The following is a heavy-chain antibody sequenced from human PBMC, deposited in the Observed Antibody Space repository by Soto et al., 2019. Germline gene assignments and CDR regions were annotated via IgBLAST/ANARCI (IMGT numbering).Heavy chain of an antibody. Sequence: GGSLRLSCAASGFTFDDYAMHWVRQAPGKGLEWVSGISWNSGSIGYADSVKGRFTISRDNAKNSLYLQMNSLRAEDTALYYCEKPTIQALGGDLPPPLSSGGQGPWFTVPS. V-gene: IGHV3-9*01. J-gene: IGHJ4*02. CDR1: GFTFDDYA. CDR2: ISWNSGSI. D-gene: IGHD3-16*01. CDR3: EKPTIQALGGDLPPPLSS.